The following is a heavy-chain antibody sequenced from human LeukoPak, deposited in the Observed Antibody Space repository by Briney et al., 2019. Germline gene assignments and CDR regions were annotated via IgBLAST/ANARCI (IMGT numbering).Heavy chain of an antibody. CDR2: IKQDGSEK. D-gene: IGHD3-16*02. J-gene: IGHJ4*02. V-gene: IGHV3-7*02. CDR3: HVRLGELSLIT. Sequence: GGSLRLSCVASGFSFSSYWMSWVRQAPGKGLEWVANIKQDGSEKYYVDSVKGRFTISRDNAKNSLFLQMNSLRAEDTAVYYCHVRLGELSLITWGQGTLVTVS. CDR1: GFSFSSYW.